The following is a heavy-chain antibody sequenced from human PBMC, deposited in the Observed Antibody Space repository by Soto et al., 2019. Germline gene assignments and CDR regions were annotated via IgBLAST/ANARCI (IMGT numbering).Heavy chain of an antibody. V-gene: IGHV1-46*01. CDR3: ARGRRDGSKSAWVDAFDI. CDR2: INPSGGST. D-gene: IGHD5-12*01. Sequence: QVQLVQSGAEVKKPGASVKVSCKASGYTFTSYYMHWVRQAPGQGLEWMGIINPSGGSTSYAQKFQGRVTMTMDPSASTVYMEMRSLRSEDTAVYYCARGRRDGSKSAWVDAFDIWGQWTMVTVSS. J-gene: IGHJ3*02. CDR1: GYTFTSYY.